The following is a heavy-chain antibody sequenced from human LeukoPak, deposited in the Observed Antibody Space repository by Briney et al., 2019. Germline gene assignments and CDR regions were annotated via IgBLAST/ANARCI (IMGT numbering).Heavy chain of an antibody. V-gene: IGHV3-48*03. Sequence: GGSLRLSCAASGFTFSSYEMNWVRQAPGKGLEWVSYISSSGSTIYYADSVKGRFTISRDNAKNSLYLQMNSLRVEDTALYYCARRAPSHDFDDWGQGTLVTVSS. J-gene: IGHJ4*02. CDR1: GFTFSSYE. CDR2: ISSSGSTI. CDR3: ARRAPSHDFDD.